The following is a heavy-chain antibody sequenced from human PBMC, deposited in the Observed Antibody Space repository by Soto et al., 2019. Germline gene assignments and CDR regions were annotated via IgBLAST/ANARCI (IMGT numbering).Heavy chain of an antibody. CDR2: NSSSGSTI. D-gene: IGHD4-17*01. V-gene: IGHV3-48*01. CDR1: EFTFSSYS. J-gene: IGHJ4*02. Sequence: PGGSLRLSCVASEFTFSSYSMNWVRQGIGKGLEWVSYNSSSGSTIYYADSVKGRVTISRDNAKSSLFLQLHSLRVDDTAMYYCARDHYGAYAVEYWGQGTLVTVSS. CDR3: ARDHYGAYAVEY.